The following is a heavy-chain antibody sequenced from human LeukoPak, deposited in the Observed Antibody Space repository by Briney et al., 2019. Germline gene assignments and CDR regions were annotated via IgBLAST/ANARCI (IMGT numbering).Heavy chain of an antibody. CDR2: IKQDGSEK. J-gene: IGHJ4*02. Sequence: GSLRLSCAASGFTFTNYWMNWVRQAPGRGLEWVARIKQDGSEKYYVESVKGRFTISRDNAKNSLYLQMDSLRAEDTSVYYCAREGFCSGGIRSYDNWGQGTLVTVSS. CDR1: GFTFTNYW. V-gene: IGHV3-7*01. CDR3: AREGFCSGGIRSYDN. D-gene: IGHD2-15*01.